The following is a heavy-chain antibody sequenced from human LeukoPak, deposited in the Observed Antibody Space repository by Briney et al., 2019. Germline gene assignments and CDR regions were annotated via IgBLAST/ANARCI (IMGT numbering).Heavy chain of an antibody. Sequence: GGSLRLSCAASGFTFDDYAMHWVRQAPGKGLEWVSLISGDGGSTYYADSVKGRFTISRDNSKNSLYLQMNSLRTEDTSVYYCARGGITSSTQFDYWAQGTLVSVSS. V-gene: IGHV3-43*02. CDR2: ISGDGGST. D-gene: IGHD2-2*01. CDR3: ARGGITSSTQFDY. J-gene: IGHJ4*02. CDR1: GFTFDDYA.